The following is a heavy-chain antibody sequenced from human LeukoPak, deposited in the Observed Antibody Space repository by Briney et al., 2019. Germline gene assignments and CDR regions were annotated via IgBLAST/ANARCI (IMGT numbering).Heavy chain of an antibody. J-gene: IGHJ4*02. CDR2: IYYSGST. Sequence: SETLSLTCTVSGGSISSSSYSWGWIRQPPGKGLEWIGSIYYSGSTYYNPSLKSRVTISVDTSKNQFSLKLSSVTAADTAVYYCASSSGWYLDYWGQGTLVTVSS. V-gene: IGHV4-39*01. CDR1: GGSISSSSYS. D-gene: IGHD6-19*01. CDR3: ASSSGWYLDY.